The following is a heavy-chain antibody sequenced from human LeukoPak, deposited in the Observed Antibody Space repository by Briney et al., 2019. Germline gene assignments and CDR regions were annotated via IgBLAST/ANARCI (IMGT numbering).Heavy chain of an antibody. CDR3: TTDDTGRERWFGDPYPYY. D-gene: IGHD3-10*01. J-gene: IGHJ4*02. Sequence: PGGSLRLSCAASGFTVSSNYMSWVRQAPGKGLEWVSVIYSGGSTYYADSVKGRFTISRDNSKNTLYLQMNSLRAEDTAVYYRTTDDTGRERWFGDPYPYYWGQGTLVTVSS. CDR1: GFTVSSNY. V-gene: IGHV3-53*01. CDR2: IYSGGST.